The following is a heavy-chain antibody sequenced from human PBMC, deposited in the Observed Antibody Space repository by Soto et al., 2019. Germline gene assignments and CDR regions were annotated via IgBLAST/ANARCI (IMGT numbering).Heavy chain of an antibody. CDR3: AGFKEGKIVGLRWLDP. J-gene: IGHJ5*02. Sequence: GGSRRLSWVGSGVDFRCSYMNWIGQAPGKGLEWISYISDTGRTIHYADSVKGRFVISRDNSRDSLYLQMNDLRADDTAIYYCAGFKEGKIVGLRWLDPWGQGTRVTVSS. V-gene: IGHV3-11*01. CDR2: ISDTGRTI. D-gene: IGHD3-16*02. CDR1: GVDFRCSY.